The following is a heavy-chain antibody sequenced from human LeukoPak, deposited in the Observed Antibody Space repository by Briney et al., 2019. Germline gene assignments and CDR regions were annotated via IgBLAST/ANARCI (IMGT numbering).Heavy chain of an antibody. D-gene: IGHD2-2*01. Sequence: KPSETLSLTCAVYGGSFSGYYWSWIRQPPGKGLEWIGEINHSGSTSYNPSLKSRVTISVDTSKNQFSLKLSSVTAADTAVYYCARRSTVPAANFDYWGQGTLVTVSS. CDR2: INHSGST. J-gene: IGHJ4*02. CDR1: GGSFSGYY. CDR3: ARRSTVPAANFDY. V-gene: IGHV4-34*01.